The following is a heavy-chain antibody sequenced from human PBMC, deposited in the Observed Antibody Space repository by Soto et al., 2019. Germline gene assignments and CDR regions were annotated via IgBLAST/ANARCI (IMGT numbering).Heavy chain of an antibody. CDR1: GYTFTSYG. CDR3: ARGYCSGGSCSLNWFDP. Sequence: QVQLVQSGVEVKKPWASVKVSCKASGYTFTSYGITWVRQAPGQVLEWMGWITAYNGNTDYAQKRQGRVTMTTDTSRSTAYMELRSLRADDTAMYYCARGYCSGGSCSLNWFDPWGQGTLVTISS. J-gene: IGHJ5*02. CDR2: ITAYNGNT. D-gene: IGHD2-15*01. V-gene: IGHV1-18*01.